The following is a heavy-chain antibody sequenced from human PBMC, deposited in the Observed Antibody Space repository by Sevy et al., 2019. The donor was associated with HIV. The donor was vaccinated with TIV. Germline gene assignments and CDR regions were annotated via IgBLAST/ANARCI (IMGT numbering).Heavy chain of an antibody. CDR3: AKLRSAFGPLDD. Sequence: GGSLRLSCAASGFTFSSHGMHWVRQAPGKGLEWVAFISYDGSKKYYKDSVKGRFTISRDNSKNTLYLQMNSLRAEDTAVYSCAKLRSAFGPLDDWGQGTLVTVSS. D-gene: IGHD3-16*01. V-gene: IGHV3-30*18. J-gene: IGHJ4*02. CDR1: GFTFSSHG. CDR2: ISYDGSKK.